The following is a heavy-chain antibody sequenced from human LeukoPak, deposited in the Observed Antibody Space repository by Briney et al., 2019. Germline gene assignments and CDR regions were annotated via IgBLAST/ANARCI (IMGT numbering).Heavy chain of an antibody. CDR2: IYPIDSDS. Sequence: GESLKISCKTSGYTFTDYWIGWVRQMPGKGLEWMGVIYPIDSDSKYSPSFQGQVTISADKSINTAYLQWSSLKASDTGIYYCARLWDSSFDYWGQGTLVTVSS. V-gene: IGHV5-51*01. CDR3: ARLWDSSFDY. J-gene: IGHJ4*02. CDR1: GYTFTDYW. D-gene: IGHD3-16*01.